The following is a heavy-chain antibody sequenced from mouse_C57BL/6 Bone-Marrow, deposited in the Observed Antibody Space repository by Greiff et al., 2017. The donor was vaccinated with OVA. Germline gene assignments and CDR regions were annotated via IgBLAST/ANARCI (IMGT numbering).Heavy chain of an antibody. Sequence: EVKLVESEGGLVQPGSSMKLSCTASGFTFSDYYMAWVRQVPEKGLDWVANIKYDGSSPYYLDSLKSRFIISRDNAKIILYRQMSSLKSEDTATYYCARDLGGYYGSGNFDGWGTGTTVTVSS. CDR1: GFTFSDYY. D-gene: IGHD1-1*01. CDR2: IKYDGSSP. CDR3: ARDLGGYYGSGNFDG. V-gene: IGHV5-16*01. J-gene: IGHJ1*03.